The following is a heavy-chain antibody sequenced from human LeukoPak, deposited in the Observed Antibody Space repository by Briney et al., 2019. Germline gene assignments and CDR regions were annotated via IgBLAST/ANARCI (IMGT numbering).Heavy chain of an antibody. CDR3: ARHGGWGSTFHY. D-gene: IGHD1-1*01. CDR1: DGSISSYY. CDR2: IYYSGST. J-gene: IGHJ4*02. Sequence: SETLSHTCTVSDGSISSYYWSWIRQPPGKGLEWIGYIYYSGSTNYNPSLKSRVTISVDTSKNQFSLKLSSVTAADTAVYYCARHGGWGSTFHYWGQGTLVTVSS. V-gene: IGHV4-59*08.